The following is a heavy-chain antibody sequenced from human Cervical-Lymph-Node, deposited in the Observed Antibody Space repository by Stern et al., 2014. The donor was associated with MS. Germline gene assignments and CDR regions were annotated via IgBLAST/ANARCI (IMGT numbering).Heavy chain of an antibody. CDR1: GGSISSGTYY. V-gene: IGHV4-31*03. Sequence: VQLQESGPGLVKPSQILSLTCTVSGGSISSGTYYWSWIRQHPGKGLEWIGYIDYSGSTYYNPSLKSRVTISVDTSKSQFSLILSSVTAADTAVYYCARGYCNGGSCYSADWFDPWGQGTLVTVSS. J-gene: IGHJ5*02. D-gene: IGHD2-15*01. CDR2: IDYSGST. CDR3: ARGYCNGGSCYSADWFDP.